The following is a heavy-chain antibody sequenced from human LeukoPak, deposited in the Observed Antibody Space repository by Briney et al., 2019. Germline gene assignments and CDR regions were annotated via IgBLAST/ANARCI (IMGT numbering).Heavy chain of an antibody. D-gene: IGHD5/OR15-5a*01. CDR2: IYYSGST. V-gene: IGHV4-59*12. CDR3: ARGLHSTSRSLDV. CDR1: GGSISSYY. Sequence: PSETLSLTCTVSGGSISSYYWSWIRQPPGKGLEGIGYIYYSGSTNYNPSLKSRVTISVDTSKNQFSLKLSSVTAADTAVYYCARGLHSTSRSLDVWGKGTTVTVSS. J-gene: IGHJ6*04.